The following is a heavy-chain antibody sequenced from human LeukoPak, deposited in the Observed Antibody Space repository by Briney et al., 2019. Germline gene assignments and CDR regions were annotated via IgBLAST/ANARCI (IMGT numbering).Heavy chain of an antibody. V-gene: IGHV4-34*01. J-gene: IGHJ5*02. CDR3: ARGQYSSSWNNWFDP. Sequence: SETLSLTYAVYGGSFSGYYWCSIRQPPGKGLEWIGEINHSGSTNYNPSLKSRVTISVDTSKNQFSLKLSSVTAADTAVYYCARGQYSSSWNNWFDPWGQGTLVTVSS. CDR1: GGSFSGYY. CDR2: INHSGST. D-gene: IGHD6-13*01.